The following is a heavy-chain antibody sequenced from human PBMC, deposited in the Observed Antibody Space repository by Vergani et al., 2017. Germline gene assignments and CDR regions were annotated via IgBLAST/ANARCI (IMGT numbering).Heavy chain of an antibody. V-gene: IGHV1-3*01. CDR2: INAGNRNT. J-gene: IGHJ4*02. Sequence: QVQLVQSGAEVKKPGASVKVSCKASGYTSTSYAMHWVRQAPGQRLEWMGWINAGNRNTKYSQKFQGRVTITRDTSASTAYMELSSLRSEDTAVYYCARVMAVGGYGSGSMGYWGQGTLVTVSS. D-gene: IGHD3-10*01. CDR1: GYTSTSYA. CDR3: ARVMAVGGYGSGSMGY.